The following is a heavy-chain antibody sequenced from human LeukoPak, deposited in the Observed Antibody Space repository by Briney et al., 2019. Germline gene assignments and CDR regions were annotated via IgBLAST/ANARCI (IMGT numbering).Heavy chain of an antibody. CDR2: IYTSGST. CDR3: ARGTYYYDSSDYYEQNWFDP. CDR1: GGSISSYY. V-gene: IGHV4-4*07. Sequence: SETLSLTCTVSGGSISSYYWSWIRQPAGKGLEWIGRIYTSGSTNYNPSLKSRVTISVDTSKNQFSLKLSSVTAADTAVYYCARGTYYYDSSDYYEQNWFDPWGQGTLVTVSS. J-gene: IGHJ5*02. D-gene: IGHD3-22*01.